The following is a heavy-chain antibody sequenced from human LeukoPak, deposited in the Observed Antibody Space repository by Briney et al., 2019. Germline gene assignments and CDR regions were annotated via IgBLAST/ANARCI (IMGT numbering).Heavy chain of an antibody. CDR2: IYYSGST. J-gene: IGHJ6*03. CDR1: GGSISSYY. Sequence: TPSETLSLTCTVSGGSISSYYWSWVRQPPGKGLEWIGYIYYSGSTNYNPSLKSRVTISVDTSKNQFSLKLSSVTAADTAVYYCARGRGRRYYMDVWGKGTTVTISS. D-gene: IGHD2-15*01. V-gene: IGHV4-59*01. CDR3: ARGRGRRYYMDV.